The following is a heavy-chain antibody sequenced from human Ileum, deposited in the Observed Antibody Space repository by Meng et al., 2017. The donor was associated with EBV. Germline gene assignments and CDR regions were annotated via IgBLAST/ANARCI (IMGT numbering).Heavy chain of an antibody. D-gene: IGHD4-17*01. J-gene: IGHJ4*02. V-gene: IGHV4-34*01. Sequence: QVLLQQWGAGLLKPSETPSLTCAVYGGSFSGYYWSWIRQPPGKGLEWIGEINHSGSTNYNPSLKSRVTISVDTSKNQFSLKLSSVTAADTAVYYCARGRGYGDYGSLYWGQGTLVTVSS. CDR2: INHSGST. CDR1: GGSFSGYY. CDR3: ARGRGYGDYGSLY.